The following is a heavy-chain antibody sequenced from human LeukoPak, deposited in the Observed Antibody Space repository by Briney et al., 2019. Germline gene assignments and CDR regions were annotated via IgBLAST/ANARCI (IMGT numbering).Heavy chain of an antibody. J-gene: IGHJ4*02. CDR1: GFTFGSYI. CDR2: ISTTSSYI. Sequence: GGSLRLSCAASGFTFGSYIMSWVRQSPGKGLEWVSSISTTSSYIYYADSVKGRFTISRDNAKNSLYLQMNSLRVEDTAVYYCAKVAKYYYGSETYYFFEHWGQGTPVTASS. V-gene: IGHV3-21*01. D-gene: IGHD3-10*01. CDR3: AKVAKYYYGSETYYFFEH.